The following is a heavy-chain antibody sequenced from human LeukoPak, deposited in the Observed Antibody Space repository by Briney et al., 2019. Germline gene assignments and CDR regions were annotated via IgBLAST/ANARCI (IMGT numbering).Heavy chain of an antibody. CDR3: APEGFGVHWFDP. J-gene: IGHJ5*02. D-gene: IGHD3-10*01. CDR2: ISGSGVGT. Sequence: GGSLRLSCAASGFTFSSYAMTWVRQAPGKGLEWVSGISGSGVGTYYADSVKGRFTISRDNSKNMLYLQMNSLRSEDTAVYYCAPEGFGVHWFDPWGQGTLVTVSS. CDR1: GFTFSSYA. V-gene: IGHV3-23*01.